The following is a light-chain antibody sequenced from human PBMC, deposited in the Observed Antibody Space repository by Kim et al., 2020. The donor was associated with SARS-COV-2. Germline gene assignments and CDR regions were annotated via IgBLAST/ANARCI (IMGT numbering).Light chain of an antibody. CDR3: FSTDTTGSIRV. V-gene: IGLV3-10*01. CDR1: ALSKKY. CDR2: EDK. Sequence: SYELTQPPSVSVSPGQTARITCSGDALSKKYVYWYQQKSGQTPVLVIYEDKKRPSEIPERFSGSASGTMATLSISGAQVEDEGDYYCFSTDTTGSIRVFGGGTKLTVL. J-gene: IGLJ3*02.